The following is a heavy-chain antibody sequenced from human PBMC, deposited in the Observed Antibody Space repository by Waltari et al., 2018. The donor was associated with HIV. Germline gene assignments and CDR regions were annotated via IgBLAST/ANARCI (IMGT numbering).Heavy chain of an antibody. V-gene: IGHV3-30*01. CDR3: AREYYFDSSGYNSGFDY. J-gene: IGHJ4*02. CDR1: GLTFSTYV. Sequence: QVQLVESGGGVVQPGRSLRLSCAAAGLTFSTYVRHWVRQAPGKGLEWVADISPDGSDKYHADSVKGRFTISRDNSKNTLYLQMNSLRAEDTAVYFCAREYYFDSSGYNSGFDYWGQGTLVTVSS. CDR2: ISPDGSDK. D-gene: IGHD3-22*01.